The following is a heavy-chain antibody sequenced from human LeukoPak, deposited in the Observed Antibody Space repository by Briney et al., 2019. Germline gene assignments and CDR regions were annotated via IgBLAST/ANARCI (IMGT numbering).Heavy chain of an antibody. V-gene: IGHV3-53*01. CDR1: GFILANNY. J-gene: IGHJ4*02. CDR3: ARSAGGYSSGYYYLDY. CDR2: LYSGGST. D-gene: IGHD6-19*01. Sequence: GGSLRLSCAASGFILANNYMSWVRQAPGKGLEWLSILYSGGSTYYADSVKGRFTMSRDNSKNTLYLQMNSLRAEDTAVYYCARSAGGYSSGYYYLDYWGQGTLVTVSS.